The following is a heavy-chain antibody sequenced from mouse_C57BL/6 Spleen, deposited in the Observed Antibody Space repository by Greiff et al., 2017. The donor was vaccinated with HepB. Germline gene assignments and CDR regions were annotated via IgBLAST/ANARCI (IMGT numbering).Heavy chain of an antibody. CDR3: AREGGYDGYPYYFDY. D-gene: IGHD2-3*01. V-gene: IGHV1-55*01. CDR2: IYPGSGST. Sequence: QVQLKQPGAELVKPGASVKMSCKASGYTFTSYWITWVKQRPGQGLEWIGDIYPGSGSTNYNEKFKSKATLTVDTSSSTAYMQLSSLTSEDSAVYYCAREGGYDGYPYYFDYWGQGTTLTVSS. J-gene: IGHJ2*01. CDR1: GYTFTSYW.